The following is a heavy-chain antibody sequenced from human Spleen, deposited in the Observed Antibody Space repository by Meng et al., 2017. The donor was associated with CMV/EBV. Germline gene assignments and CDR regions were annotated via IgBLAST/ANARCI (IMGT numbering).Heavy chain of an antibody. CDR2: ISSSGSTI. D-gene: IGHD3-22*01. J-gene: IGHJ3*02. Sequence: GESLKISCAASGFTFSDYYMSWIRQAPGKGLEWVSYISSSGSTIYYADSVKGRFTISRDNAKNSLYLQMNSLRAEDTAVYYCARAYPMNYYYDSSGPRDAFDIWGQGTMVTVSS. CDR3: ARAYPMNYYYDSSGPRDAFDI. V-gene: IGHV3-11*04. CDR1: GFTFSDYY.